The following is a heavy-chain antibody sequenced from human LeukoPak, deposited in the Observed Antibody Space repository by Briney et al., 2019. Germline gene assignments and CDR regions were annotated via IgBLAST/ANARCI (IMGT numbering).Heavy chain of an antibody. Sequence: GGSLRLSCAASGFTFSSYWMSWVRQAPGKGLEWVSYISSSSSTIYYADSVKGRFTISRGNAKNSLYLQMNSLRAEDTAVYYCARGLGGYTSSQAYWGQGTLVTVSS. D-gene: IGHD6-13*01. CDR1: GFTFSSYW. CDR2: ISSSSSTI. V-gene: IGHV3-48*04. J-gene: IGHJ4*02. CDR3: ARGLGGYTSSQAY.